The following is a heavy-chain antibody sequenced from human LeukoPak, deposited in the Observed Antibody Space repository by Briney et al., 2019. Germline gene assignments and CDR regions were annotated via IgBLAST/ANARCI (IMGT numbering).Heavy chain of an antibody. CDR2: IYSGGST. CDR1: GFTVSSNY. V-gene: IGHV3-53*01. Sequence: GGSLRLSCAASGFTVSSNYMNWVRQAPGKGLEWVSVIYSGGSTYYPDSVKGRFTVSRDNSKNTLDLQMNSLRAEDTAVYYCARESGSYGLDYWGQGTLVTVSS. D-gene: IGHD1-26*01. J-gene: IGHJ4*02. CDR3: ARESGSYGLDY.